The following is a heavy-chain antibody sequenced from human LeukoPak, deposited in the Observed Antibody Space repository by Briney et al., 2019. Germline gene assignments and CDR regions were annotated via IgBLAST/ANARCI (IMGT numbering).Heavy chain of an antibody. CDR3: AKEAQYNWNYAD. D-gene: IGHD1-7*01. CDR2: LTGSSGST. V-gene: IGHV3-23*01. J-gene: IGHJ4*02. CDR1: GFTFSSYA. Sequence: GGSLRLSCAASGFTFSSYAMSWVRQAPGKGLEWVSALTGSSGSTYYADSVKGRFTISRDNSKNTLYLQMNSLRAEDTAVYYCAKEAQYNWNYADWGQGTLVTVSS.